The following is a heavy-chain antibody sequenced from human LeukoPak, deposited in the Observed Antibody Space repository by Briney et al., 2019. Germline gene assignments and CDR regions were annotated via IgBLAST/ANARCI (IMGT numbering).Heavy chain of an antibody. Sequence: SETLSLTCAVYGGSFSGYYWSWIRQPPGKGLEWIGEINHSGSTNYNPSLKSRVTISVDTSKNQFSLRLSSVTAADTAVYYCARDQTGYYGDYDHDAFDIWGQGTMVTVSS. D-gene: IGHD4-17*01. CDR1: GGSFSGYY. CDR2: INHSGST. J-gene: IGHJ3*02. CDR3: ARDQTGYYGDYDHDAFDI. V-gene: IGHV4-34*01.